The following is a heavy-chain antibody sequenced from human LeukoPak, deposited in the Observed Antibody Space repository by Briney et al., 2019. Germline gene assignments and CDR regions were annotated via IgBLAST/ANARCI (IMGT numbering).Heavy chain of an antibody. CDR2: ISLSSSTI. J-gene: IGHJ4*02. V-gene: IGHV3-48*01. D-gene: IGHD3-9*01. CDR1: GFTFSSYS. CDR3: ARSEWSHVLRYFAPYYFDY. Sequence: PGGSLRLSCAASGFTFSSYSMNWVRQAPGKGLEWISYISLSSSTIYYADSVKGRFTISRDNAKNSLYLQMDSLTAEDTAVYYCARSEWSHVLRYFAPYYFDYWGQGTLVTVSS.